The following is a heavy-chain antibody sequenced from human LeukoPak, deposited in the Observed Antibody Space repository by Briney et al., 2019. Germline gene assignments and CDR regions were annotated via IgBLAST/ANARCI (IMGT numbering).Heavy chain of an antibody. D-gene: IGHD2-8*01. CDR1: GFTFSSYS. Sequence: PGGSLRLSCAASGFTFSSYSMNWVRQAPGKGLEWVASIHQHGNEKYFVDSVRGRFTISRDNAKNSLYLQMSSLRAEDTAVYYCATLNGPLFEYWGRGTLVTVSS. J-gene: IGHJ4*02. CDR2: IHQHGNEK. CDR3: ATLNGPLFEY. V-gene: IGHV3-7*01.